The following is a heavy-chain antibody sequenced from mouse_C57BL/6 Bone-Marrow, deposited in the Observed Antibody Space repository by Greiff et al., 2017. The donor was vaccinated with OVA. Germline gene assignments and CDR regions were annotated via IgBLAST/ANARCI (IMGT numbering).Heavy chain of an antibody. J-gene: IGHJ2*01. D-gene: IGHD6-1*01. CDR2: IDPETGGT. CDR3: TRQPGNYFDY. Sequence: QVHVKQSGAELVRPGASVTLSCKASGYTFTDYEMHWVKQTPVHGLEWIGAIDPETGGTAYNQKFKGKAILTADKSSSTAYMELRSLTSEDSAVYYCTRQPGNYFDYWGQGTTLTVSS. CDR1: GYTFTDYE. V-gene: IGHV1-15*01.